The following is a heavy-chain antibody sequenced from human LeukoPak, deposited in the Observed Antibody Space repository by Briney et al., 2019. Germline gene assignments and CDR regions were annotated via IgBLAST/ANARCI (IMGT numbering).Heavy chain of an antibody. CDR1: GGSISSGDYY. Sequence: SETLSLTCTVSGGSISSGDYYWSWIRQPPGKGLEWIGYIYYSGSTYYNPSLKSRVTISVDTSKDQFSLKLSSVTAADTAVYYCAREGFSPLYNWNARYFDYWGQGTLVTVSS. D-gene: IGHD1-20*01. J-gene: IGHJ4*02. V-gene: IGHV4-30-4*01. CDR2: IYYSGST. CDR3: AREGFSPLYNWNARYFDY.